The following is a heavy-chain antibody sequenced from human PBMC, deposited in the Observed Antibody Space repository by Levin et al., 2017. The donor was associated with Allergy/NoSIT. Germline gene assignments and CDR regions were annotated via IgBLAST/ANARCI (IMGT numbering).Heavy chain of an antibody. CDR2: ISAYNGNT. Sequence: GESLKISCKASGYTFTSYGISWVRQAPGQGLEWMGWISAYNGNTNYAQKLQGRVTMTTDTSTSTAYMELRSLRSDDTAVYYCARSPIVVVAATVTSDYWGQGTLVTVSS. D-gene: IGHD2-15*01. V-gene: IGHV1-18*01. J-gene: IGHJ4*02. CDR3: ARSPIVVVAATVTSDY. CDR1: GYTFTSYG.